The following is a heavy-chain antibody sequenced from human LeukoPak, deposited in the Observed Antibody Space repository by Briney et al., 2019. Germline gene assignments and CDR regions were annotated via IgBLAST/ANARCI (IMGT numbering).Heavy chain of an antibody. V-gene: IGHV4-59*01. CDR2: IDDSGNT. CDR3: ASSFNVERWLDFDY. D-gene: IGHD5-24*01. CDR1: GGSISRYY. Sequence: SETLSLTCTVSGGSISRYYWSWIRRPPGKGLEWIGYIDDSGNTNYNPSLKSRVTISVDTSKNQFSLKLSSVTAADTAAYYRASSFNVERWLDFDYWGQGTLVTVSS. J-gene: IGHJ4*02.